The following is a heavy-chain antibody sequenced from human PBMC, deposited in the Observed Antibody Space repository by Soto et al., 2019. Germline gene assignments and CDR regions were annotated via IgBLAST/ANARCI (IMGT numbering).Heavy chain of an antibody. J-gene: IGHJ4*02. CDR1: GFSFSSYA. D-gene: IGHD6-13*01. V-gene: IGHV3-23*04. CDR2: ISGSDDST. CDR3: AKDRERDAWYEDY. Sequence: EVQLVESGGGLVQPGGSLRLSCAASGFSFSSYAMSWVRQAPGKGLEWVSVISGSDDSTYYAHSVKGRFTISRDNSKNTLYLQMNSLRAEDTAVYYCAKDRERDAWYEDYWGQGTLVTVSS.